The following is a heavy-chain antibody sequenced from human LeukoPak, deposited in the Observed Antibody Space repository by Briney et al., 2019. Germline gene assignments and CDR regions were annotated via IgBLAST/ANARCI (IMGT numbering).Heavy chain of an antibody. CDR3: ARGHYDSSGYYLGYFDY. D-gene: IGHD3-22*01. V-gene: IGHV4-34*01. Sequence: PSETLSLTCAVYGGSFSGYYWSWIRQPPGKGLGWIGEINHSGSTNYNPSLKSRVTISVDTSKNQFSLKLSSVTAADTAVYYCARGHYDSSGYYLGYFDYWGQGTLVTVSS. J-gene: IGHJ4*02. CDR2: INHSGST. CDR1: GGSFSGYY.